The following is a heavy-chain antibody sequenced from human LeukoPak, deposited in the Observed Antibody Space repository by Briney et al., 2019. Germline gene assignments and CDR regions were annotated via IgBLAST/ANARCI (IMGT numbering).Heavy chain of an antibody. V-gene: IGHV3-30*18. Sequence: GGSLRLSCASSGFIFSSFGMHRVRQAPGKGLEWLAVISYDGDNKYYADSVKGRFTISRDNSKNTLYMQMNSLRAEDTAVYYCAKSQDGYPYNWFDPWGQGTLVTVSS. D-gene: IGHD5-18*01. CDR3: AKSQDGYPYNWFDP. CDR1: GFIFSSFG. CDR2: ISYDGDNK. J-gene: IGHJ5*02.